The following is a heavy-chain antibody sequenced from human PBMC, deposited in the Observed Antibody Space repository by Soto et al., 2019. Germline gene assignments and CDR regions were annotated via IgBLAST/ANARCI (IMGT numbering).Heavy chain of an antibody. CDR3: ARDRSGGSYSGYFDY. Sequence: QVQLVESGGGVVQPGRSLRLSCAASGFTFSSYAMHWVRQAPGKGLEWGAVISYDGSNKYYADSVKGRFTISSDNSRNTLYLQLNSLRAEDTAVYYCARDRSGGSYSGYFDYWGQGTLVTVSS. J-gene: IGHJ4*02. V-gene: IGHV3-30-3*01. CDR1: GFTFSSYA. D-gene: IGHD1-26*01. CDR2: ISYDGSNK.